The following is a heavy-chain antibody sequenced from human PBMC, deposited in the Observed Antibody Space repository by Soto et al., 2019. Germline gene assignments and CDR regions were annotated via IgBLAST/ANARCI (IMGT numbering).Heavy chain of an antibody. V-gene: IGHV4-59*01. D-gene: IGHD5-12*01. J-gene: IGHJ4*02. CDR2: IYYSGST. CDR1: GGSISSYY. CDR3: ARVGDGYNIRFDY. Sequence: SETLSLTCTVSGGSISSYYWSWIRQPPGKGLEWIGYIYYSGSTNYNPSLKSRVTISVDTSKNQFSLKLSSVTAVDTAVYYCARVGDGYNIRFDYWGQGTLVTVSS.